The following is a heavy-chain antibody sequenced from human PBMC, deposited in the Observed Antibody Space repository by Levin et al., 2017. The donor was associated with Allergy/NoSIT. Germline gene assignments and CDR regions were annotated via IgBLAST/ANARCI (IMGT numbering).Heavy chain of an antibody. CDR2: INHGGST. Sequence: PSETLSLTCAVYGGSFSGYYWSWIRQPPGKGLEWIGEINHGGSTNYNPSLKSRVTISVDTSKNQYSLRLTSVTAADTAVYYCASPLCSGGSCYMGGYWGQGTLATVSS. D-gene: IGHD2-15*01. CDR3: ASPLCSGGSCYMGGY. J-gene: IGHJ4*02. CDR1: GGSFSGYY. V-gene: IGHV4-34*01.